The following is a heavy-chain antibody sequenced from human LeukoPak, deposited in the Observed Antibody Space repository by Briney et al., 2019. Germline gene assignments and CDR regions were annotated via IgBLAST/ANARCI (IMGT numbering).Heavy chain of an antibody. Sequence: GGSLRLSCAASGFTFSSYSMNWVRQAPGKGLEWVSSISSSSSYIYYADSVKGRFTISRDNDKKSLYMQMNSLRAEDTAVYYCARDEVTSLDYWGQGTLVTVSS. D-gene: IGHD4-17*01. CDR3: ARDEVTSLDY. V-gene: IGHV3-21*01. CDR2: ISSSSSYI. CDR1: GFTFSSYS. J-gene: IGHJ4*02.